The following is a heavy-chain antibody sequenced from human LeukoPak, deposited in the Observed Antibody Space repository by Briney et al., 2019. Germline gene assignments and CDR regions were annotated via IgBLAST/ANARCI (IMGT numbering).Heavy chain of an antibody. V-gene: IGHV1-69*05. CDR2: IIPIFGRA. J-gene: IGHJ4*02. CDR3: AREAVSSGWYYFDY. D-gene: IGHD6-19*01. CDR1: GGTFISYA. Sequence: SSVKVSCKASGGTFISYAISWVRQAPGQGLEWRGGIIPIFGRANYAQKFQGRVTITTDESTSTAYMELSSLRSEDTAVYYCAREAVSSGWYYFDYWGQGTLVTVSS.